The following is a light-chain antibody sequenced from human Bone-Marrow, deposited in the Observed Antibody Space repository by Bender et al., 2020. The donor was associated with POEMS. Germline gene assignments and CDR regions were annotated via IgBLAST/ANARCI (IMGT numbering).Light chain of an antibody. Sequence: SYVLTQPPSVSVAPGRTASITCGGKHIESQSVHWYQQMSGRAPVLVVFDDTDRPSGVPDRFSGSKSGNTATLTISRVEVGDEADYYCQVWDDDSDHRVFGGGTKLTVL. CDR1: HIESQS. CDR3: QVWDDDSDHRV. J-gene: IGLJ3*02. CDR2: DDT. V-gene: IGLV3-21*02.